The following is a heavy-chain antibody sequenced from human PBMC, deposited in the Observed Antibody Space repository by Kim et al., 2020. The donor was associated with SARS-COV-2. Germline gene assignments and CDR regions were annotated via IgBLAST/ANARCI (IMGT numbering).Heavy chain of an antibody. CDR2: ISSSSSYI. D-gene: IGHD1-7*01. J-gene: IGHJ5*02. CDR1: GFTFSSYS. CDR3: ASTFGNYTHGYWFDP. V-gene: IGHV3-21*01. Sequence: GGSLRLSCAASGFTFSSYSMNWVRQAPGKGLEWVSSISSSSSYIYYADSVKGRFTISRDNAKNSLYLQMNSLRAEDTAVYYCASTFGNYTHGYWFDPWGQGTLVTVSS.